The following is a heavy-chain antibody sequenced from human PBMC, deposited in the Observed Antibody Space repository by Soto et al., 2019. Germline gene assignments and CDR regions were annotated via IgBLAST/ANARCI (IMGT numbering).Heavy chain of an antibody. Sequence: GSLRLSCAASGFTFSSYAMSWVRQAPGKGLEWVSAISGSGGSTYYADSVKGRFTISRDNSKNTLYLQMNSLRAEDTAVYYCAKDRGIVVVPAAIDYWGQGPLVPVSS. V-gene: IGHV3-23*01. CDR3: AKDRGIVVVPAAIDY. D-gene: IGHD2-2*01. J-gene: IGHJ4*02. CDR2: ISGSGGST. CDR1: GFTFSSYA.